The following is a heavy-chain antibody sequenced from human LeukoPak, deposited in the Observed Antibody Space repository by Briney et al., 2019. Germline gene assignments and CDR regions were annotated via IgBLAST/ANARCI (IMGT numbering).Heavy chain of an antibody. CDR1: GFTFSSYA. V-gene: IGHV3-23*01. J-gene: IGHJ6*02. CDR3: AKDTTVTIWLRDYYYYGMDV. D-gene: IGHD4-4*01. CDR2: ISGSGGST. Sequence: QAGGSLRLSCAASGFTFSSYAMSWVRQAPGKGLEWVSAISGSGGSTYYADSVKGRFTISRDNSKNTLYLQMNSLRAEDTAVYYCAKDTTVTIWLRDYYYYGMDVWGQGTTVTVSS.